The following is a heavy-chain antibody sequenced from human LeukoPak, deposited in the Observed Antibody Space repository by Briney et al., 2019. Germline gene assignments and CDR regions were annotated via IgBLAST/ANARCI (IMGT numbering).Heavy chain of an antibody. CDR2: INGNGDNT. CDR1: GFTSSSYA. Sequence: PGGSLRLSCAASGFTSSSYAMSWVRQAPGKGLEWVSTINGNGDNTYYADSVKGRFTISRDNSKNTLYLQMNSLRVEDTAVYYCARRGDYFPFDYWGQGILVTVSS. D-gene: IGHD3-16*01. CDR3: ARRGDYFPFDY. J-gene: IGHJ4*02. V-gene: IGHV3-23*01.